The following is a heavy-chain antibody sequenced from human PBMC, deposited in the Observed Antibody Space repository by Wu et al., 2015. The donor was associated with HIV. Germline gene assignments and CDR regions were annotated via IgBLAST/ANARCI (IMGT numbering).Heavy chain of an antibody. CDR3: ATRIGGTMEAFNI. CDR1: GDGFTSYA. V-gene: IGHV1-46*01. J-gene: IGHJ3*02. Sequence: QAQLVQFGDEVKKPGSSVKVACKASGDGFTSYAVSWVRQAPGQGLEWMGVMNPSGNKISYAQSFQGRVTMTSDTSTTAVYMELDSLRSEDTAVYYCATRIGGTMEAFNIWGQGTLVTVSS. D-gene: IGHD2/OR15-2a*01. CDR2: MNPSGNKI.